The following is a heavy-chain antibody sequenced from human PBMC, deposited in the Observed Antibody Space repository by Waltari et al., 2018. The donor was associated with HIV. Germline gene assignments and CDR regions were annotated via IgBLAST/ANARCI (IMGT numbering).Heavy chain of an antibody. J-gene: IGHJ6*02. Sequence: QVQLVESGGGVVQPGRSLRLPCAASGFTFNTTAMYWVRQAPGKGLECVAVISYDGSNKYYADSVKGRFTISRDNSKNTLYLQMNSLRAEDTAVYYCARDSSGYYYVGYGMDVWGQGTTVTVSS. D-gene: IGHD3-22*01. V-gene: IGHV3-30*01. CDR1: GFTFNTTA. CDR3: ARDSSGYYYVGYGMDV. CDR2: ISYDGSNK.